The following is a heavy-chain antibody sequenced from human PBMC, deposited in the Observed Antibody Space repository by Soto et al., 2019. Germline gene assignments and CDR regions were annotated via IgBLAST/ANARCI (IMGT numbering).Heavy chain of an antibody. CDR2: IIPIFGTA. D-gene: IGHD2-2*01. CDR1: GGTFSSYA. J-gene: IGHJ6*02. CDR3: VRGRGGMGIPAANDYYYGMDV. Sequence: QVQLVQSGAEVKKPGSSVKVSCKASGGTFSSYAISWVRQAPGQGLEWMGGIIPIFGTANYAQKFQGRVTITADKSTSTAYMELSSLRSEDTAVYYCVRGRGGMGIPAANDYYYGMDVWGQGTTVTVSS. V-gene: IGHV1-69*06.